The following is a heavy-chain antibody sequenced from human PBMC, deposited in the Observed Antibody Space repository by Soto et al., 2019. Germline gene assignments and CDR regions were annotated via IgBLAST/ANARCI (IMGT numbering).Heavy chain of an antibody. CDR3: ARGTTVTTRFDP. Sequence: QVQLQESGPGLVKPSQTLSLTCTVSGGSISSGGYYWNWIRQYPGKGLEWIGYIYYSGSTYYNPSLKSRVTLSVDTSKNQFSLKLSSVTAADTAVYYCARGTTVTTRFDPWGQGTLVTVSS. D-gene: IGHD4-17*01. CDR1: GGSISSGGYY. V-gene: IGHV4-31*03. CDR2: IYYSGST. J-gene: IGHJ5*02.